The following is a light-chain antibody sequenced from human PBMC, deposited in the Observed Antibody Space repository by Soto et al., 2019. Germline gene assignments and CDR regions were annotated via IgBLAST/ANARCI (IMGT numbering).Light chain of an antibody. CDR3: AVWDDSLNGWV. CDR1: RSNIGRNY. J-gene: IGLJ3*02. Sequence: QSVLTQPPSASGTPGQRVSISCSGSRSNIGRNYVYWYQQLPGTAPKLLIQRNNERPSGVPDRFSGSKSGTSASLAISGLQSEDEAAYYCAVWDDSLNGWVFGGGTKVTVL. CDR2: RNN. V-gene: IGLV1-47*01.